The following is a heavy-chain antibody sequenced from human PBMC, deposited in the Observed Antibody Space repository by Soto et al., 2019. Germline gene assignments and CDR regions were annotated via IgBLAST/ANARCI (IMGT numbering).Heavy chain of an antibody. J-gene: IGHJ4*02. CDR3: ARWGGLNAGFDY. CDR2: ISGSGGST. Sequence: GGSLRLSCAASGFTFSSYVMSWVRQAPGKGLEWVSTISGSGGSTYSADSVKGRFTISRDNSKNTLYVQMNSLRVEDTAVYYCARWGGLNAGFDYWGQGTLVTVSS. CDR1: GFTFSSYV. D-gene: IGHD2-2*01. V-gene: IGHV3-23*01.